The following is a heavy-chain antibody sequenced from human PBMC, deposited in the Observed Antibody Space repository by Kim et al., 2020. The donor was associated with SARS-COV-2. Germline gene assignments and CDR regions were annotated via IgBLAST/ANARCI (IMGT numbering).Heavy chain of an antibody. Sequence: GGSLRLSCAASGFTFSSYALSWVRQAPGKGLEWVSAISGSGGSTYYADSVKGRFTISRDNSQNTLYLRMNSLRVEDTAIYYCAKAAAIYNWFDPWGQGTLVTVSS. CDR3: AKAAAIYNWFDP. D-gene: IGHD6-13*01. V-gene: IGHV3-23*01. CDR1: GFTFSSYA. CDR2: ISGSGGST. J-gene: IGHJ5*02.